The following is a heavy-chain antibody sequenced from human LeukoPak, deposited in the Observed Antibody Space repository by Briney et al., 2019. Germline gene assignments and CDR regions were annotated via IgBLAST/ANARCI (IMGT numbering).Heavy chain of an antibody. CDR2: IHYSGST. Sequence: SETLSLTCTVSGGSISSYYWSWIRQPPGKGLQWIGCIHYSGSTNYNPSLKSRVTISVDTSKNQFSLKLSSVTAADTAIYYCARGGYDYTDPSDSWGQGTLVIVSS. V-gene: IGHV4-59*12. CDR3: ARGGYDYTDPSDS. J-gene: IGHJ4*02. CDR1: GGSISSYY. D-gene: IGHD3-22*01.